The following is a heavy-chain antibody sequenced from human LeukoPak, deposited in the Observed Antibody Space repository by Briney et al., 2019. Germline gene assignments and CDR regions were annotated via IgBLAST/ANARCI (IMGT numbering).Heavy chain of an antibody. CDR3: VINGYYCLEY. CDR1: GGSIGSSDW. D-gene: IGHD3-3*01. V-gene: IGHV4-4*02. J-gene: IGHJ4*02. Sequence: SETLSLTCAVSGGSIGSSDWWSWVRQPPGKGLEWIGEIYHSGSTNYNPSLKSRVTISVDKSKNQFSLKLSSVTAADTAVYYCVINGYYCLEYWGQGTLVTVSS. CDR2: IYHSGST.